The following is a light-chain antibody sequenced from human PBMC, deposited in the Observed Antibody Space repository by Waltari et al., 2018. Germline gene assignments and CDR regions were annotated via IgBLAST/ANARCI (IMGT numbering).Light chain of an antibody. J-gene: IGLJ3*02. CDR1: NSDVGSYNL. CDR3: SSYAGSGSPRV. Sequence: QSALIQPASVSGSPGQSITMSCTETNSDVGSYNLVSWYQQHPAKAPKFLIYEGRKRPSGVSYRFSGSKSGNTASLTISGLQADDEADYYCSSYAGSGSPRVFGGGTKLTVL. V-gene: IGLV2-23*01. CDR2: EGR.